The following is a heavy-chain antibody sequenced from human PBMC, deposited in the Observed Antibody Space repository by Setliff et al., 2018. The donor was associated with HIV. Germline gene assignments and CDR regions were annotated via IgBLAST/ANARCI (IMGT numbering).Heavy chain of an antibody. D-gene: IGHD5-18*01. CDR3: ATRIQLCY. V-gene: IGHV3-23*01. J-gene: IGHJ4*02. CDR1: GFTFSNAW. Sequence: PGGSLRLSCAASGFTFSNAWMSWVRQAPGKGLEWVSAISGSGGSTYYADSVKGRFTISRDNSKNTLYLQMNSLRAEDTAVYYCATRIQLCYWGQGTLVTVSS. CDR2: ISGSGGST.